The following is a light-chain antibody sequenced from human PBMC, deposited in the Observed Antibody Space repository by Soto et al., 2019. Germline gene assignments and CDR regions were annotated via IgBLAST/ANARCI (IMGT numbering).Light chain of an antibody. V-gene: IGKV3-11*01. J-gene: IGKJ5*01. CDR3: QQRRNWPPLT. Sequence: ETVLTQSPATLSLSPGERATLSCRASQNVDIYLAWYQQKPGQAPRLLIYDASNRATGAPPRFSGSGSGTDFTLTISSLEPEDFALYYCQQRRNWPPLTFGQGTRLEIK. CDR1: QNVDIY. CDR2: DAS.